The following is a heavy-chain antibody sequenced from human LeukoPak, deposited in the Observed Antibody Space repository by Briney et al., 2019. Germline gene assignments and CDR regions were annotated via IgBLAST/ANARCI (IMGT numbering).Heavy chain of an antibody. CDR2: IRYVGSNK. CDR3: AKEGSYAFDI. V-gene: IGHV3-30*02. Sequence: GGSLRLSCAASGFTFSSYGMHWVRQAPGKGLEWVAFIRYVGSNKYYADSVKGRFTISRDNSKNTLYLQMNSLRAEDTAVYYCAKEGSYAFDIWGQGTMVTVSS. CDR1: GFTFSSYG. J-gene: IGHJ3*02.